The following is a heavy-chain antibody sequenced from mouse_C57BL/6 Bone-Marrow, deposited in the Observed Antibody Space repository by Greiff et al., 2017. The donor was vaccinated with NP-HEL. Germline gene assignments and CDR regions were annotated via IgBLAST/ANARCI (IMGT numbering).Heavy chain of an antibody. CDR3: VREGRLRRRAWFAY. J-gene: IGHJ3*01. Sequence: EVHLVESGGGLVQPKGSLKLSCAASGFTFNTYAMHWVRQAPGKGLEWVARIRRKSSNYATYYADSVKDRFTISRDDSQSMLYLQMNNLKTEDTAMYYCVREGRLRRRAWFAYWGQGTLVTVSA. CDR1: GFTFNTYA. CDR2: IRRKSSNYAT. D-gene: IGHD2-4*01. V-gene: IGHV10-3*01.